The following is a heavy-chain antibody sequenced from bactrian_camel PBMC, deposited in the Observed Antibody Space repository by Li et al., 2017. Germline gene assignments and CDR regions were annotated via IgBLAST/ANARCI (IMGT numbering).Heavy chain of an antibody. J-gene: IGHJ6*01. D-gene: IGHD1*01. CDR1: PYTFSSYC. Sequence: HVQLVESGGASVQAGGSLRLSCAASPYTFSSYCVGWFRQAPGKKREGVAAIDPRGTITYGGSVKGRFNISRDNDKNTLYLLMSSLKPEDTGMYHCWLYTLDWTAPETFDEYCNGGSVIGNSWGQGTQVTVS. CDR3: WLYTLDWTAPETFDEYCNGGSVIGNS. V-gene: IGHV3S6*01. CDR2: IDPRGTIT.